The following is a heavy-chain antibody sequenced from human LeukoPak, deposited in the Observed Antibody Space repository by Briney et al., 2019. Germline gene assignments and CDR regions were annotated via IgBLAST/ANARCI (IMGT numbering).Heavy chain of an antibody. V-gene: IGHV3-9*01. Sequence: GGSLRLSCTASGFSFEDYAMHWVRHAPGKGLEWVSGISWNSGNLDYADSVKGRFTISRDNANNALYLQMNSLRSEDTALYYCAKGLYGSGSYFDYWGQGTLVTVSS. CDR2: ISWNSGNL. CDR1: GFSFEDYA. CDR3: AKGLYGSGSYFDY. D-gene: IGHD3-10*01. J-gene: IGHJ4*02.